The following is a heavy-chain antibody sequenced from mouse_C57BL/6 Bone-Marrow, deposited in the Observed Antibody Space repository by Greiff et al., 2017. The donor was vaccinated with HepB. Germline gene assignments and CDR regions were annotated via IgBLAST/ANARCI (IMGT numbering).Heavy chain of an antibody. V-gene: IGHV1-78*01. CDR2: IYPRDGST. Sequence: VQLQQSDAELVKPGASVKISCKVSGYTFTDHTIHWMKQRPEQGLEWIGYIYPRDGSTKYNEKFKGKATLTADKSSSTAYMQLNSLTSDDSAVYCCARLLWYPYYYAMDYWGQGTSVTVSS. CDR1: GYTFTDHT. CDR3: ARLLWYPYYYAMDY. J-gene: IGHJ4*01. D-gene: IGHD2-1*01.